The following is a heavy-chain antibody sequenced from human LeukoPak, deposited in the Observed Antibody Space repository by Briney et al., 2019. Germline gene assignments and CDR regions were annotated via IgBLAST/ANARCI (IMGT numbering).Heavy chain of an antibody. CDR2: IKQDGSEN. CDR3: SRGRVTAAGSQDF. Sequence: GGSLRLSCAASEFTVSNYWMTWVRQAPGEGLQWVANIKQDGSENHYVDSVKGRFTISRDNTKNSLYLQMNSLRVEDTAVYYCSRGRVTAAGSQDFWGQGTLVTVSS. D-gene: IGHD6-25*01. CDR1: EFTVSNYW. V-gene: IGHV3-7*04. J-gene: IGHJ4*02.